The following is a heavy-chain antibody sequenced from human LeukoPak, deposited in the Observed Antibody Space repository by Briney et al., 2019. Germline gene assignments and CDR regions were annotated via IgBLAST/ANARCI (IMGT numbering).Heavy chain of an antibody. Sequence: ASVKVSCKASRYTFTGYYMHWVRQAPGQGLEGMGWINPNSGGTNYAQKFQGRVTMNRDTSISTAYMELSRLRSDDTGVYYCARDTAMVTYWFDPWGQGTLVTVSS. J-gene: IGHJ5*02. CDR1: RYTFTGYY. CDR3: ARDTAMVTYWFDP. CDR2: INPNSGGT. V-gene: IGHV1-2*02. D-gene: IGHD5-18*01.